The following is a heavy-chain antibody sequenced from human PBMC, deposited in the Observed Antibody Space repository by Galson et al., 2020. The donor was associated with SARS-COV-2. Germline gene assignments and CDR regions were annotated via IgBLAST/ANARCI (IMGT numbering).Heavy chain of an antibody. D-gene: IGHD1-26*01. V-gene: IGHV3-33*01. Sequence: GSLRLSCAASGFTFSSYGMHWVRQAPGKGLEWVAVIWYDGSNKYYADSVKGRFTISRDNSKNTLYLQMNSLRAEDTAVYYCAREGRVGATTGMDVWGQGTTVTVSS. CDR3: AREGRVGATTGMDV. J-gene: IGHJ6*02. CDR2: IWYDGSNK. CDR1: GFTFSSYG.